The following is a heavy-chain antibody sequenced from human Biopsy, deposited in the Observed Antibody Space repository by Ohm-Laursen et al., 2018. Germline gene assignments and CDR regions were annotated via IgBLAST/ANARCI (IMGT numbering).Heavy chain of an antibody. Sequence: GASVKASCKTSGYTFTAYGISWVRQAPGQGLEWMGWISTYNDDTNIAQKFQGRVSMTTDTSTRTAYMELRGLRSGDTAIYFCARDPGYDFWSGSDPFDIWGQGTLVTVS. D-gene: IGHD3-3*01. CDR2: ISTYNDDT. CDR3: ARDPGYDFWSGSDPFDI. V-gene: IGHV1-18*04. J-gene: IGHJ3*02. CDR1: GYTFTAYG.